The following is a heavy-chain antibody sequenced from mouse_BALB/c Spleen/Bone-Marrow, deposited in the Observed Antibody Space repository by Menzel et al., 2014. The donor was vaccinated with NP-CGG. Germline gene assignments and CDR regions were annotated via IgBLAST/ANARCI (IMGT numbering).Heavy chain of an antibody. CDR2: IRLKSNNYAT. Sequence: EVHLVESGGGLVQPGGSMKLSCVASGFTFSNYWMNWVRQSPEKGLEWVAEIRLKSNNYATHYAESVKGGFTISRDDSKSSVYLQMNNLRAEDTGIYYCTRPRDGYSFAYWGQGTLVTVSA. J-gene: IGHJ3*01. V-gene: IGHV6-6*02. CDR1: GFTFSNYW. D-gene: IGHD2-3*01. CDR3: TRPRDGYSFAY.